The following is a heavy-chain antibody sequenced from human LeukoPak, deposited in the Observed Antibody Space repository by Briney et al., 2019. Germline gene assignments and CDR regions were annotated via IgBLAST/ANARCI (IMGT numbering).Heavy chain of an antibody. D-gene: IGHD2-15*01. Sequence: PSETLSLTCAVYGGSFSGYYWSWIRQPPGKGLEWIGEINHSGSTNYNPSLKSRVTISVDTSKNQFSLKLNSVTAADTAVYYCARKVYGVVAYYWYFDLWGRGTLVTVSS. CDR3: ARKVYGVVAYYWYFDL. CDR2: INHSGST. V-gene: IGHV4-34*01. J-gene: IGHJ2*01. CDR1: GGSFSGYY.